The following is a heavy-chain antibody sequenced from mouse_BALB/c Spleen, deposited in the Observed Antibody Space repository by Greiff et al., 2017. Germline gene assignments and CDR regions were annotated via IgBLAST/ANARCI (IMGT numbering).Heavy chain of an antibody. Sequence: QVQLQQSAAELARPGASVKMSCKASGYTFTSYTMHWVKQMPGQGLEWIGYINPSSGYTEYNQKFKDKTTLTADKSSSTAYMQLSSLTSEDSAVYYCARRFAYWGQGTLVTVSA. CDR1: GYTFTSYT. J-gene: IGHJ3*01. CDR3: ARRFAY. V-gene: IGHV1-4*02. CDR2: INPSSGYT.